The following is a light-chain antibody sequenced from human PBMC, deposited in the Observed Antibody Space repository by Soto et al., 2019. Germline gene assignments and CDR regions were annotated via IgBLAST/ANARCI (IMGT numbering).Light chain of an antibody. CDR2: GAS. CDR1: QTISSW. J-gene: IGKJ1*01. CDR3: QQYNSYRT. V-gene: IGKV1-5*01. Sequence: DIQMAQSPSTLSGSVGDRVAITCRASQTISSWLAWYQQKPGKAPRLLIYGASILQSGVPSRFSGSGSGTEFPLTISSLQPDDFETYYCQQYNSYRTFGQGTKVDIK.